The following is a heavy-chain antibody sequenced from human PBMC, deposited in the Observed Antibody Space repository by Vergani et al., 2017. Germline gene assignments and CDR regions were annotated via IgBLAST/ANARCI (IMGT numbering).Heavy chain of an antibody. D-gene: IGHD5-24*01. CDR1: GFTFSSYW. CDR2: IKQDGSEK. Sequence: EVQLVESGGGLVQPGGSLRLTCAASGFTFSSYWMSWVRQAPGKGLEWVANIKQDGSEKYYVDSVKGRFTISRDNAKNSLYLQMNSLRAEDTAVYYCARGSRGGYNRYWGQGTLVTVSS. CDR3: ARGSRGGYNRY. V-gene: IGHV3-7*03. J-gene: IGHJ4*02.